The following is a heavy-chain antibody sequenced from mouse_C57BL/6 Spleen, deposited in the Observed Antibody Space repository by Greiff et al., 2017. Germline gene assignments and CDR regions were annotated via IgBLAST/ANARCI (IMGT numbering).Heavy chain of an antibody. CDR3: ARETAQATGWFAY. V-gene: IGHV1-50*01. CDR2: IDPSDSYT. Sequence: QQSGQGLEWIGEIDPSDSYTNYNQKFKGKATLTVDTSSSTAYMQLSSLTSEDSAVYYCARETAQATGWFAYWGQGTLVTVSA. J-gene: IGHJ3*01. D-gene: IGHD3-2*02.